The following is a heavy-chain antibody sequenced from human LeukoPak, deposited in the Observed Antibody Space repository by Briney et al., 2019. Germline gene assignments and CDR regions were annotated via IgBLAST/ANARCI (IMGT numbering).Heavy chain of an antibody. Sequence: GESLKISCKGSGYIFTSYWVGWVRQMPGKGLEWMGIIYPDDSDTRYSPSFQGQVTISADKSISTAYVHWSSLKASDTAMYYCARAMGSGSYQRFDYWGQGTLVTVSS. CDR2: IYPDDSDT. CDR1: GYIFTSYW. J-gene: IGHJ4*02. V-gene: IGHV5-51*01. CDR3: ARAMGSGSYQRFDY. D-gene: IGHD3-10*01.